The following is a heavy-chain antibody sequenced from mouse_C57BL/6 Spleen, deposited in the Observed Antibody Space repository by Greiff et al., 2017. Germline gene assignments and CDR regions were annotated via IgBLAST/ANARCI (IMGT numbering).Heavy chain of an antibody. Sequence: QVQLQQPGAELVKPGASVKLSCKASGYTFTSYWMHWVKQRPGQGLEWIGMIHPNSGSTNYNEKFKSKATLTVDKSSSTAYMQLSSLTSEDSAAYYYARYCDVYYFDYWGQGTTLTVSS. J-gene: IGHJ2*01. CDR2: IHPNSGST. CDR1: GYTFTSYW. CDR3: ARYCDVYYFDY. V-gene: IGHV1-64*01.